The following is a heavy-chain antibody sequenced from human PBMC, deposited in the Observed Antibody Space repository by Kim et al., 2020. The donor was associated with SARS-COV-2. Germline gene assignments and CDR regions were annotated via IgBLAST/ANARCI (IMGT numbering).Heavy chain of an antibody. CDR3: ARDIVVVPASSHPPYYYYYGMDV. J-gene: IGHJ6*02. Sequence: SETLSLTCTVSGRSISSYYWSWIRQPAGKGLEWIGRIYTSGSTNYNPSLKSRVTMSVDTSKNQFSLKLSSVTAADTAVYYCARDIVVVPASSHPPYYYYYGMDVWGQGTTVTVSS. CDR1: GRSISSYY. D-gene: IGHD2-2*01. CDR2: IYTSGST. V-gene: IGHV4-4*07.